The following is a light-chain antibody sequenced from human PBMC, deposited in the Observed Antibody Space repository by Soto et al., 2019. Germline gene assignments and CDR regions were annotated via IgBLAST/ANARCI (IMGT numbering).Light chain of an antibody. J-gene: IGKJ4*01. CDR2: SAS. CDR3: QQSYGTPLT. V-gene: IGKV1-39*01. Sequence: DIQMTQFPSSLSASVGDRVTITCRARQDIIGYLHWYPQIAGSAPKLLISSASDLQSGVPSRFSGSGSGTEFTLTISSLQPEDFATYYCQQSYGTPLTFGGGTKVDMK. CDR1: QDIIGY.